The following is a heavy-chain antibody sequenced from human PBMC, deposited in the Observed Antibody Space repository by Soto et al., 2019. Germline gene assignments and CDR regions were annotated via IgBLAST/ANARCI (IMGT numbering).Heavy chain of an antibody. J-gene: IGHJ5*01. V-gene: IGHV3-21*06. CDR2: ISSSTSYV. Sequence: EVQLVESGGGLVKPGGSLRLSCAASGFTFSRYGMNWLRQAPGKGLEWVASISSSTSYVYYADSVKGRFSTSRDNAKNMLYLEMYALITEDTAVYYCARYPSEGRVGNWFESWGQGTLVTVSS. D-gene: IGHD2-2*01. CDR3: ARYPSEGRVGNWFES. CDR1: GFTFSRYG.